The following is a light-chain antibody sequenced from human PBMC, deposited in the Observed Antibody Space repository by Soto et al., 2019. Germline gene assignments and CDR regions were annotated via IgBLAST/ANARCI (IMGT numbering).Light chain of an antibody. Sequence: QSALTQPPSASGSPGQSVTISCTGTSSDVGAYNYVSWYQQHPGKAPKLMIYEVTKRPSGVPDRFSGSKSDNTASLTVSGLQAEDEADYYCSSYADSISVLFGGGTKVTVL. J-gene: IGLJ3*02. CDR3: SSYADSISVL. CDR2: EVT. CDR1: SSDVGAYNY. V-gene: IGLV2-8*01.